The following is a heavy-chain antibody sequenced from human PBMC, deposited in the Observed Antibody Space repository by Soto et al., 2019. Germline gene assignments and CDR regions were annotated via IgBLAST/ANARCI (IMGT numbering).Heavy chain of an antibody. V-gene: IGHV5-51*01. Sequence: GESLKISCKGSGYSFTSYWIGWVRQMPGKGLEWMGIIYPGDSDTRYSPSFQGQVTISAAKPISTAYLQWSSLKASDTAMYYCARHVRYSGSYDAFDIWGQGTMVTVSS. CDR3: ARHVRYSGSYDAFDI. CDR1: GYSFTSYW. J-gene: IGHJ3*02. CDR2: IYPGDSDT. D-gene: IGHD1-26*01.